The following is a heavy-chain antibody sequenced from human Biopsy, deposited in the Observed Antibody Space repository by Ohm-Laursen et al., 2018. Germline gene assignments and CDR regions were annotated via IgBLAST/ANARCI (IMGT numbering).Heavy chain of an antibody. CDR1: QFTFTNSW. CDR2: IKSKVDGETT. V-gene: IGHV3-15*01. J-gene: IGHJ4*02. CDR3: SSDSGYKWELRAAGFDY. Sequence: SLRLSCAAPQFTFTNSWMNWVRQAPGKGPEWVARIKSKVDGETTDYAAPVKGRFTISRDDSKKMLYLEMNSLKAEDTAVYYCSSDSGYKWELRAAGFDYWGRGTMVTVSA. D-gene: IGHD1-26*01.